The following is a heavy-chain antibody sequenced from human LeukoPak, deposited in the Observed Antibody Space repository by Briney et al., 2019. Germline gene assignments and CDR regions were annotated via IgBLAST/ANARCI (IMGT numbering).Heavy chain of an antibody. V-gene: IGHV1-18*01. CDR3: ARVRDGYTKGSMDY. D-gene: IGHD5-24*01. CDR1: GYTFTSYG. Sequence: GASVKVSCKASGYTFTSYGISWVRQAPGQGLEWMGWISPNKGNTNYAQKLQGRVTMTTDTSTTTAYMELRSLRSDDTAVYYCARVRDGYTKGSMDYWGQGTLVTASS. CDR2: ISPNKGNT. J-gene: IGHJ4*02.